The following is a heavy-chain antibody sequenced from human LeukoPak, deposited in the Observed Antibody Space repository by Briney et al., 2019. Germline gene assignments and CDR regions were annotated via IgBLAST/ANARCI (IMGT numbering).Heavy chain of an antibody. CDR2: ISSSSSYI. Sequence: PGGSLRLSCAASGFTFSGYSMNWVRQAPGKGLEWVSSISSSSSYIYYADSVKGRFTISRDNAKNSLYLQMNSLRAEDTAVYYCACREFYSPWPGPWGHGTLVTVSS. D-gene: IGHD5-18*01. CDR3: ACREFYSPWPGP. CDR1: GFTFSGYS. V-gene: IGHV3-21*01. J-gene: IGHJ5*02.